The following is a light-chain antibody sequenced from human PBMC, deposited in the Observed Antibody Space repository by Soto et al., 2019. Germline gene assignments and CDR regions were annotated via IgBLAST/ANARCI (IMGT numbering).Light chain of an antibody. CDR3: QQYDKWPRT. J-gene: IGKJ1*01. V-gene: IGKV3-15*01. CDR2: SAS. CDR1: QSVSSN. Sequence: EIVMTQSPATLSVSPGERATLSCRASQSVSSNLAWYQQKPGQTPRLLIYSASIRAAATPARFSGSGSGTEFTLTISNLQSEDFAVYHCQQYDKWPRTFGQGTKVDI.